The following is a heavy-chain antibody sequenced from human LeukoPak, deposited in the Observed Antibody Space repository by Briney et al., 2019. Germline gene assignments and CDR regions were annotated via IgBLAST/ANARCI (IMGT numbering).Heavy chain of an antibody. D-gene: IGHD3-22*01. Sequence: SETLSLTCAVYGGSFSGYYWSWIRQPPGKGLEWIGEINHSGSTNYNPSLKSRVTISVDTSKNQFSLKLSSVTAADTAVYYCARYYYDSSGYRGYFDYWGQGTLVTVSS. CDR3: ARYYYDSSGYRGYFDY. CDR2: INHSGST. J-gene: IGHJ4*02. CDR1: GGSFSGYY. V-gene: IGHV4-34*01.